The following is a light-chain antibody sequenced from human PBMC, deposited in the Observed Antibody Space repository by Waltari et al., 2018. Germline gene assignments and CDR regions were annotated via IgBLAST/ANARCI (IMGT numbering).Light chain of an antibody. CDR3: CSYTGTYTHWV. J-gene: IGLJ3*02. V-gene: IGLV2-11*01. Sequence: QSALTQPRSVSGSPGQSVTISCTGTSNDVGAYNYVSWHQQHPGKAPKLMIYDVSKRPSGVPDRFAASKSGNTASLTISVLQAEDEADYYCCSYTGTYTHWVFGGGTKLTVL. CDR1: SNDVGAYNY. CDR2: DVS.